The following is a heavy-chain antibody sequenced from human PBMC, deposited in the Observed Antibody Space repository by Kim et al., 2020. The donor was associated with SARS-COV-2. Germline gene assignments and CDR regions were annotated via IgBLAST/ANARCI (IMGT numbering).Heavy chain of an antibody. Sequence: SETLSLTCAVSGDFVSSSHWWTWVRQTPVKVLEWIGEISHSGTTNYNPSLGSRVTISLDTFNNQFSLILNSVTAADTAIYYCARAFSSRREFDPWGQGTQVTVSS. CDR3: ARAFSSRREFDP. CDR2: ISHSGTT. J-gene: IGHJ5*02. V-gene: IGHV4-4*02. CDR1: GDFVSSSHW.